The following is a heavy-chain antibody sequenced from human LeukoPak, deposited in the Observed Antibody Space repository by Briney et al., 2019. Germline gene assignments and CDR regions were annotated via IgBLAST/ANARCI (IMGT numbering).Heavy chain of an antibody. V-gene: IGHV1-24*01. D-gene: IGHD3-10*01. CDR1: GYTFTELS. CDR3: ATSSMVRGGRFDP. J-gene: IGHJ5*02. Sequence: ASVKVSCKVSGYTFTELSMHWVRQAPGKGLEWMGGFDPEDGETIYAQKFQGRVTMTEDTSTDTAYMELSSLRSEDTAVYYCATSSMVRGGRFDPWGQGTLVTVSS. CDR2: FDPEDGET.